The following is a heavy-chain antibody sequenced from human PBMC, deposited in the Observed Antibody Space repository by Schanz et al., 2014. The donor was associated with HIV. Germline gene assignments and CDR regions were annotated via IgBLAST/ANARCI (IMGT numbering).Heavy chain of an antibody. J-gene: IGHJ2*01. CDR2: ISGSSIT. CDR3: ALSRPSGYGGSWYFDL. CDR1: GFTFSSYA. Sequence: EVQLLESGGGLVQPGGSLRLSCAASGFTFSSYAMSWVRQAPGKGLEWVSAISGSSITYSADSVKGRFTISRDNSKNTLYLHMNSLRAEDTAVYYCALSRPSGYGGSWYFDLWGRGTLVAVSS. V-gene: IGHV3-23*01. D-gene: IGHD2-15*01.